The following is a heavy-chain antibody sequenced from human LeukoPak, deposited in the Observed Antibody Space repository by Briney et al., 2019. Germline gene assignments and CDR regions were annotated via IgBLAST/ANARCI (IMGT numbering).Heavy chain of an antibody. CDR3: GRDIRYYDILTGYSNGYFDY. CDR1: GLSFSGYD. CDR2: INNSGST. J-gene: IGHJ4*02. Sequence: AETLSLTCAVYGLSFSGYDLSWIRQPPGKGLEWIGEINNSGSTNYNASLKRRGTTILDTTKNNFLLQQISVTAADTAVYYFGRDIRYYDILTGYSNGYFDYWGQGTLVTVSS. V-gene: IGHV4-34*01. D-gene: IGHD3-9*01.